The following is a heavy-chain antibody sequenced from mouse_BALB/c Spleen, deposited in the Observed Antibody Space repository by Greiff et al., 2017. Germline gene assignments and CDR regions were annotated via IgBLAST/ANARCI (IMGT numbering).Heavy chain of an antibody. CDR3: AIISTMITTRGYYLDY. D-gene: IGHD2-4*01. CDR1: GYTFTDYY. CDR2: IYPGGGNT. J-gene: IGHJ2*01. Sequence: QVQLQQSGAELVRPGASVKMSCKASGYTFTDYYINWVKQRTGQGLEWIGEIYPGGGNTYYNEKFKGKATLTADKSSSTAYMQLSSLTSEDSAVYFCAIISTMITTRGYYLDYWGQGTTLTVSS. V-gene: IGHV1-77*01.